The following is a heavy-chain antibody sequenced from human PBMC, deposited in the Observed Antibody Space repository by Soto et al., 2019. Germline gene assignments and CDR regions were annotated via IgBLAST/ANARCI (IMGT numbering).Heavy chain of an antibody. CDR1: GFTFSNAW. D-gene: IGHD6-6*01. V-gene: IGHV3-15*01. Sequence: GGSLRLSCAASGFTFSNAWMSWVRQAPGKGLEWVGRIKSKTDGGTTDYAAPVKGRFTISRDDSKNKLYLQMHSRKTDATVVYYCPSPPPFSSLSDSEFDYWGQGTLVTVSS. CDR3: PSPPPFSSLSDSEFDY. J-gene: IGHJ4*02. CDR2: IKSKTDGGTT.